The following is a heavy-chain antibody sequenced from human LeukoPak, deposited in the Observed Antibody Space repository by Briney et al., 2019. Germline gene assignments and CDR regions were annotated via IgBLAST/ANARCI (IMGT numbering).Heavy chain of an antibody. Sequence: PGGSLRLSCAASGFTFSSFAMSWVRQASGKGLEWVSTISDSGGITDYADSVKGRFTISRDNSKNTLYLQMNSLRAEDTAVYYCAKSNDYVWGSYRRFFDYWGQGTLVTVSS. CDR1: GFTFSSFA. CDR3: AKSNDYVWGSYRRFFDY. J-gene: IGHJ4*02. V-gene: IGHV3-23*01. D-gene: IGHD3-16*02. CDR2: ISDSGGIT.